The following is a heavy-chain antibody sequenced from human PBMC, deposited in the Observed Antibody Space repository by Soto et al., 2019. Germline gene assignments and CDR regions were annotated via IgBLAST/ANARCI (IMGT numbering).Heavy chain of an antibody. V-gene: IGHV4-61*08. D-gene: IGHD1-1*01. CDR3: ARDNAGTGFDY. J-gene: IGHJ4*02. CDR2: IYYSGST. CDR1: GGSISSGDYY. Sequence: SETLSLTCTVSGGSISSGDYYWSWIRQPPGKGLEWIGYIYYSGSTNYNPSLKSRVTISVDTSKNQFSLKLSSVTAADTAVCYCARDNAGTGFDYWGQGTLVTVSS.